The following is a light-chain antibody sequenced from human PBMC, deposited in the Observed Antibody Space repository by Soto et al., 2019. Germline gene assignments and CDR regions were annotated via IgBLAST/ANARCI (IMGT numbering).Light chain of an antibody. CDR3: QQRSNWQVT. J-gene: IGKJ5*01. V-gene: IGKV3D-11*02. CDR2: GAS. CDR1: QSVGSN. Sequence: MGMTQSPATLSVSPWERATLSCRASQSVGSNRAWYQQKPGQAPRVLVVGASTRATGGPARVSGSGAGTDVTLTISSLEPEDVAVYYCQQRSNWQVTFGQGTRLEIK.